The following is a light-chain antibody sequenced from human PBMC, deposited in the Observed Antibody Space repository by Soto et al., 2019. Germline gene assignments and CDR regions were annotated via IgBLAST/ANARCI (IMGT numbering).Light chain of an antibody. Sequence: QSALTQPRSVSGSPGQSVTISCTGTSSDVGGYNYVSWYQQHPGKAPKLMIYDVSKRPSGVPDRFSGSKSGNTASLTISGLQAEDEADYYCCLYAGSRNYVFGTGTKVTVL. CDR3: CLYAGSRNYV. CDR1: SSDVGGYNY. J-gene: IGLJ1*01. CDR2: DVS. V-gene: IGLV2-11*01.